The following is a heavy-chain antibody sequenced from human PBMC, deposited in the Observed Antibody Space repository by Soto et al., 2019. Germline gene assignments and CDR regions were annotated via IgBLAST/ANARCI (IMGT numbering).Heavy chain of an antibody. V-gene: IGHV4-30-2*01. Sequence: SETLSLTCAVSGGSINRGGYSWSWIRQPPGKGLEWIGYIYHSGGTDYNPSLKSRVTISIDRSKNQFSLKLSSVTAADTAVYYCARCLRDSGFKWFDPWGQGTLVTVSS. CDR3: ARCLRDSGFKWFDP. CDR1: GGSINRGGYS. D-gene: IGHD3-9*01. J-gene: IGHJ5*02. CDR2: IYHSGGT.